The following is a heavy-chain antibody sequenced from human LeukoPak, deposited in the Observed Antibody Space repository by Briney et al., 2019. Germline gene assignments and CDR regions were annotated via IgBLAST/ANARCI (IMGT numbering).Heavy chain of an antibody. V-gene: IGHV1-2*02. CDR1: GHTFTKYY. Sequence: GASVKVSCKASGHTFTKYYMHWVRQAPGQGLGWMGWIHPGSGDTNYAQKFQGRVTMTRDTSVSTAYMELSSLRSDDTGVYFCARVLAAPVSLYTGSAIDYWGQGTLVTVSS. CDR2: IHPGSGDT. CDR3: ARVLAAPVSLYTGSAIDY. J-gene: IGHJ4*02. D-gene: IGHD1-26*01.